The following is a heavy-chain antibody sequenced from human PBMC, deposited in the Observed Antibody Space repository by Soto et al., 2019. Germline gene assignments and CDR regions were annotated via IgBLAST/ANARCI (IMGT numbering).Heavy chain of an antibody. CDR1: GYTFTSYG. CDR3: TRAPNYFDY. CDR2: ISAYNGNT. Sequence: QVQLVQSGAEVKKPGASVKVSCKASGYTFTSYGISWVRQAPGQGLEWMGWISAYNGNTKYAQKLQGGVTMTRDTSTSQGDMELRSLRSDDTAVYCCTRAPNYFDYWGQGTLVTVSS. V-gene: IGHV1-18*01. J-gene: IGHJ4*02.